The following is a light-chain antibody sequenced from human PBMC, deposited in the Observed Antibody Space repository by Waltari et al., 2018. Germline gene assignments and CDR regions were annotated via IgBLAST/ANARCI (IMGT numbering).Light chain of an antibody. CDR3: QQYNSYWT. V-gene: IGKV1-5*03. Sequence: DIQLTQSPSTLSAYVGDRVAITRPASLSISNWLAWYQQKPGKAPKLLIDKALSLESGVPSRFSGSGSGTEVTLTISSLQPDDFATYYCQQYNSYWTFGQGTKVEIK. CDR2: KAL. CDR1: LSISNW. J-gene: IGKJ1*01.